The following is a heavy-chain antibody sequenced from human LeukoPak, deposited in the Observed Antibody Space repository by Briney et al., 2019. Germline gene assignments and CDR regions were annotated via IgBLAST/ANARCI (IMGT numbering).Heavy chain of an antibody. CDR3: ATRTPQDGYNTLVY. D-gene: IGHD5-24*01. J-gene: IGHJ4*02. Sequence: GGSLRLSRAASGFTFSNYNMNWVRQAPGKGLEWVSSISSSSSYIYYADSVEGRFTISRDNAKNSLYLQMNSLRAEDTAVYYCATRTPQDGYNTLVYWGQGALVTVSS. V-gene: IGHV3-21*01. CDR2: ISSSSSYI. CDR1: GFTFSNYN.